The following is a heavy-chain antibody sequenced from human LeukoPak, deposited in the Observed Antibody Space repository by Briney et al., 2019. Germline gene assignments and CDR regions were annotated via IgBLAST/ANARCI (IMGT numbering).Heavy chain of an antibody. Sequence: SETLSLTCAVSGGSISSSNWWSWVRPPPGKAREWIGEIYHSGSTNYNPSLKSRVTISVDKSKNQFSLKLSSVTAADTAVYFCARDPYCTGGSCYHRFDYWGQGTLVTVSS. CDR2: IYHSGST. J-gene: IGHJ4*02. V-gene: IGHV4-4*02. CDR1: GGSISSSNW. D-gene: IGHD2-15*01. CDR3: ARDPYCTGGSCYHRFDY.